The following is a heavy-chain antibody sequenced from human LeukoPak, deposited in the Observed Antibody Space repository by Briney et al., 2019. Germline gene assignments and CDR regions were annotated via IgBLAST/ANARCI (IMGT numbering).Heavy chain of an antibody. V-gene: IGHV3-7*01. J-gene: IGHJ4*02. CDR2: IKQDGSAK. Sequence: GGSLRLSCAASGFTISSYWMSWVRQAPGKGLEWVANIKQDGSAKYYVDSVKGRFTISRDNAKNSLYLQMGSLRAEDTAVYYCARFSGRNWGQGTLVTVSS. D-gene: IGHD2-15*01. CDR1: GFTISSYW. CDR3: ARFSGRN.